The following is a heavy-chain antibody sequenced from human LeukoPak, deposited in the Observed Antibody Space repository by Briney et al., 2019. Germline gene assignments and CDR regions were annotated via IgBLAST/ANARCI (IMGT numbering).Heavy chain of an antibody. CDR1: GVSVIRHY. Sequence: PSETLSVTCSVSGVSVIRHYWGWIRQPPGKGLEWLGHISYSGSTNYNPSLKSRVTMSLDTSKNQFSLNLNSVTTADTAVYFCARDGEGDEGWDYWGQGTLVTVSS. CDR2: ISYSGST. CDR3: ARDGEGDEGWDY. D-gene: IGHD2-15*01. V-gene: IGHV4-59*02. J-gene: IGHJ4*02.